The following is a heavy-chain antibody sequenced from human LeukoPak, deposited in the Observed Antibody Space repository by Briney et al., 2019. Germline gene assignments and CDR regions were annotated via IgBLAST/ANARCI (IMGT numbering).Heavy chain of an antibody. CDR3: ARGQWFRAF. CDR2: VHYSGSA. V-gene: IGHV4-34*01. J-gene: IGHJ4*02. CDR1: GGSFSGYY. D-gene: IGHD3-10*01. Sequence: SETLSLTCAVYGGSFSGYYWTWIRQSPGRGLGWIGEVHYSGSATYNPSLKSRVTISVDTSINQFSLKMNSVTAADTAVYYCARGQWFRAFWSRGTPVTVSS.